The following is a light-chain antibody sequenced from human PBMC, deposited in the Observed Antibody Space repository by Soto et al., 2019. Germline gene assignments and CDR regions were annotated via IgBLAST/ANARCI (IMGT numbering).Light chain of an antibody. Sequence: QSVLAQPPSVSAAPGQKVTISCSGSSSNIGNNYVSWYQQLPGTAPKLLIYENNKRPSGIPDRFSGSKSGTSATLGITGHQTGDEADYYCGTWDSRLSASVFGTGTKVTDL. CDR1: SSNIGNNY. CDR2: ENN. V-gene: IGLV1-51*02. CDR3: GTWDSRLSASV. J-gene: IGLJ1*01.